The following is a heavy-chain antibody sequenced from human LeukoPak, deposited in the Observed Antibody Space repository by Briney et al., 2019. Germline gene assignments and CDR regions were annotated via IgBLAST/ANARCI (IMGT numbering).Heavy chain of an antibody. D-gene: IGHD6-19*01. J-gene: IGHJ2*01. CDR1: GGSFSGYY. Sequence: SETLSLTCAVYGGSFSGYYWSWIRQPPGKGLEWIGEINHSGGTNYNPSLKSRVTISVDTSKNQFSLKLSSVTAADTAVYYCARDQSSGWYLYWYFDLWGRGTLVTVSS. CDR3: ARDQSSGWYLYWYFDL. V-gene: IGHV4-34*01. CDR2: INHSGGT.